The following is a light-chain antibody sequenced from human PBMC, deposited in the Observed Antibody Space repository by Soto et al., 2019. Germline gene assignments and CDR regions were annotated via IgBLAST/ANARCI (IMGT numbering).Light chain of an antibody. CDR1: QSVGGNY. CDR3: QQYDTLPRT. Sequence: PGARATLSCRASQSVGGNYLAWYHQKPGHPPRVFIRGASSRASGIPDRFSGSGSGTNFTLTISRLEPEDSAVYYCQQYDTLPRTFGQGTKVDIK. CDR2: GAS. V-gene: IGKV3-20*01. J-gene: IGKJ1*01.